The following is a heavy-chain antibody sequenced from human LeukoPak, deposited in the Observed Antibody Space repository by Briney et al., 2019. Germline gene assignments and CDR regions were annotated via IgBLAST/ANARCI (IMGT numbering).Heavy chain of an antibody. D-gene: IGHD5-24*01. CDR1: GYTFTGYY. V-gene: IGHV1-2*02. Sequence: ASVKVSCKASGYTFTGYYMHWVRQAPGQGLGWMGWINPNSGGTNYAQKFQGRVTMTRDTSISTAYMELSRLRSDDTAVYYCARDRLEMATIPAYWGQGTLVTVSS. J-gene: IGHJ4*02. CDR3: ARDRLEMATIPAY. CDR2: INPNSGGT.